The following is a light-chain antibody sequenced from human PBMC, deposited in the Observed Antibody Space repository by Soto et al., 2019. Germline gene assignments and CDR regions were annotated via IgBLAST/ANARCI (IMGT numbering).Light chain of an antibody. V-gene: IGLV1-44*01. CDR2: IDD. CDR1: TSNIAGNT. J-gene: IGLJ7*01. CDR3: ATWDDSLNAAV. Sequence: QSVLTQPPSLSGTPGQRVTISGSGSTSNIAGNTVHWYQHLPETAPKLLIYIDDQRPSGVPDRFSGSKSGTSASLAISGLQSEDEAEYYCATWDDSLNAAVFGGGTQLTVL.